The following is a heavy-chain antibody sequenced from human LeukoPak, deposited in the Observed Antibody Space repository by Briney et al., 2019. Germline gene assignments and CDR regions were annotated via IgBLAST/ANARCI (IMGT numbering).Heavy chain of an antibody. Sequence: SETLSPTCTVSGGSISSYYWSWIRQPPGKGLEWIGYMYYSGSTNYNPSLKSRVTISVDTSKNQFSLKLSSVTAADTAVYYCARRGTNGVSLDYWGQGTLVTVSS. CDR2: MYYSGST. J-gene: IGHJ4*02. V-gene: IGHV4-59*08. CDR3: ARRGTNGVSLDY. CDR1: GGSISSYY. D-gene: IGHD2-8*01.